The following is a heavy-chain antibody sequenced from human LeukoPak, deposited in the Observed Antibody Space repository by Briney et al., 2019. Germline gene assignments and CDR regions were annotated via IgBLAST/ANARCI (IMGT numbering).Heavy chain of an antibody. CDR2: IYYSGST. V-gene: IGHV4-39*01. D-gene: IGHD6-19*01. CDR1: GGSISSSSYY. CDR3: ARQGAVAGTLYYYYYMDV. J-gene: IGHJ6*03. Sequence: SETLSLTCTVSGGSISSSSYYWGWIRQPPGKGLEWIGSIYYSGSTYYNPSLKSRVTISVDTSKNQFSLKLSSVTAADTAVYYCARQGAVAGTLYYYYYMDVWGKGTTVTISS.